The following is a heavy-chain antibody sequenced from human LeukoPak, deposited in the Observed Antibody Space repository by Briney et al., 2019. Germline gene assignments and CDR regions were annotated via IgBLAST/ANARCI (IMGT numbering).Heavy chain of an antibody. V-gene: IGHV3-11*04. CDR2: ISTSSTTI. D-gene: IGHD3-16*01. CDR3: ARAGLFLDATNLAPRWDYIDY. Sequence: GGSLRLSCAASGFTFSDSYMSWIRQAPGKGLEWVSYISTSSTTIHYADSAKGRFTISRDNAKNSLYLQMNSLRAEDTAVYYCARAGLFLDATNLAPRWDYIDYWGQGTLVTVSS. J-gene: IGHJ4*02. CDR1: GFTFSDSY.